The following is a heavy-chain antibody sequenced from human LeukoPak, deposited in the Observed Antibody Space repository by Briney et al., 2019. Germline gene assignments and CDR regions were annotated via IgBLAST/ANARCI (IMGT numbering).Heavy chain of an antibody. CDR2: ISYDGSNK. Sequence: PGRSLRLSCAASGFTFSSYAMHWVRQAPGKGLEWVAVISYDGSNKYYADSVKGRFTISRDNSKNTLYLQMNSLRAEDTAVYYCARADQTLRAGTTAYWGQGTLVTVSS. CDR1: GFTFSSYA. J-gene: IGHJ4*02. CDR3: ARADQTLRAGTTAY. V-gene: IGHV3-30*04. D-gene: IGHD6-19*01.